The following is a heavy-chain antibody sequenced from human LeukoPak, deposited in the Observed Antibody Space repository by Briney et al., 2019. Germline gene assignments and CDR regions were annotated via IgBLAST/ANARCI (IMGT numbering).Heavy chain of an antibody. Sequence: PGGSLRLSCAASGFTFSSNAMNWVRQAPGKGLEWVSAISGSGGSTYYADSVKGRFTISRDNSKNTLYLQMNNLGAEDTALYYCAKVITAGWQKDDLDIWGRGTVVTVSS. CDR3: AKVITAGWQKDDLDI. V-gene: IGHV3-23*01. CDR2: ISGSGGST. CDR1: GFTFSSNA. J-gene: IGHJ3*02. D-gene: IGHD5-18*01.